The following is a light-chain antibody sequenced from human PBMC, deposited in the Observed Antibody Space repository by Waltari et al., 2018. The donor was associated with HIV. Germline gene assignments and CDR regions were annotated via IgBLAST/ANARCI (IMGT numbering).Light chain of an antibody. CDR2: EVS. V-gene: IGLV2-14*01. CDR3: SSYTTRNTRV. CDR1: TSDVGDYNY. Sequence: QSVLTQPASVSGSPGQSLTISCTGTTSDVGDYNYVYWYQQHPGKAPKRMLYEVSHRPSGVAIRCSGSKSGNTASLTISGLQTEDEADYYCSSYTTRNTRVFGTGTKVTVL. J-gene: IGLJ1*01.